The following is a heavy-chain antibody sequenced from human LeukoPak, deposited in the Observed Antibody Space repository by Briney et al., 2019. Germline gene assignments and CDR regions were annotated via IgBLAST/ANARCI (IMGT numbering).Heavy chain of an antibody. CDR2: IRYDGSNK. CDR3: AKTKYQLLPYFDY. Sequence: GGSLRLSCAASGFTFSSYAMSWVRQAPGKGLEWVAFIRYDGSNKYYADSVKGRFTISRDNSKNTLYLQMNSLRAEDTAVYYCAKTKYQLLPYFDYWGQGTLVTVSS. CDR1: GFTFSSYA. V-gene: IGHV3-30*02. D-gene: IGHD2-2*01. J-gene: IGHJ4*02.